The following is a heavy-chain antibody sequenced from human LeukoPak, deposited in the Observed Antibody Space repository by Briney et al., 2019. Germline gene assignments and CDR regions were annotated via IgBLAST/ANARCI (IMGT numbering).Heavy chain of an antibody. CDR2: ISAYNGNT. CDR1: GYTFTSYG. V-gene: IGHV1-18*01. D-gene: IGHD3-9*01. Sequence: GASVKVSCKASGYTFTSYGISWVRQAPGQGLEWMGWISAYNGNTNYAQKLQGRVIMTTDTSTSTAYMELRSLRSDDTAVYYCARGGYYDILTGYYAIDYWGQGTLVTVSS. J-gene: IGHJ4*02. CDR3: ARGGYYDILTGYYAIDY.